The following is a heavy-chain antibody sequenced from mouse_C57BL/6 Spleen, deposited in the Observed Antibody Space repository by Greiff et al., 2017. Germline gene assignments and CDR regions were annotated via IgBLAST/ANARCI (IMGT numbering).Heavy chain of an antibody. J-gene: IGHJ3*01. Sequence: QVQLQQPGAELVKPGASVKLSCKASGYTFTSYWMHWVKQRPGRGLEWIGRIAPNSGGTKYNEKFKSKATLTVDKPSSTAYMQRSSLTSEDSAVYDCARWDTTVVPYWGQGTLVTVSA. D-gene: IGHD1-1*01. CDR2: IAPNSGGT. CDR1: GYTFTSYW. CDR3: ARWDTTVVPY. V-gene: IGHV1-72*01.